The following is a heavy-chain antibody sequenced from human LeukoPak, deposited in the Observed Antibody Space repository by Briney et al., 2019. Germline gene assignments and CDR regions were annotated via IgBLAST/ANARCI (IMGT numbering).Heavy chain of an antibody. Sequence: QPGGSLRLSCAASGFTFSSYWMHWVRQAPGKGLVWVSRINSDGSSTSYADSVKGRFTISRDNSKNTLYLQMNSLRAEDTAIYYCVKLPRITSDIWGQGTMVTVSS. J-gene: IGHJ3*02. D-gene: IGHD5-24*01. CDR2: INSDGSST. CDR3: VKLPRITSDI. V-gene: IGHV3-74*01. CDR1: GFTFSSYW.